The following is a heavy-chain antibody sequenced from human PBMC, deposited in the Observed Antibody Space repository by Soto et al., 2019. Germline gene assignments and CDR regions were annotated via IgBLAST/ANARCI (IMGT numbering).Heavy chain of an antibody. Sequence: PSETLSLTCTVSCGSISSYYWSWIRQPPGKGLEWIGYIYYSGSTNYNPSLKSRVTISVDTSKNQFSLKLSSVTAADTAVYYCARDHCSSTSCYAGGNYYYGMDVWGQGTTVTVSS. CDR1: CGSISSYY. CDR3: ARDHCSSTSCYAGGNYYYGMDV. J-gene: IGHJ6*02. V-gene: IGHV4-59*01. D-gene: IGHD2-2*01. CDR2: IYYSGST.